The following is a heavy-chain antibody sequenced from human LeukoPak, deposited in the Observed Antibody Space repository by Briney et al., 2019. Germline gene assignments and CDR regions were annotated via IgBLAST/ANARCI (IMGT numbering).Heavy chain of an antibody. Sequence: PSETLSLTCTVSGGSIGSSSYDWGWIRQPPGKGLEWIGSIYYSGSTYYNPSLKSRVTISVDTSKNQFSLKLSSVTAADTAVYYCARYSSDYYYDSSGYYAANGDFDYWGQGTLVTVSS. CDR3: ARYSSDYYYDSSGYYAANGDFDY. V-gene: IGHV4-39*07. J-gene: IGHJ4*02. CDR1: GGSIGSSSYD. D-gene: IGHD3-22*01. CDR2: IYYSGST.